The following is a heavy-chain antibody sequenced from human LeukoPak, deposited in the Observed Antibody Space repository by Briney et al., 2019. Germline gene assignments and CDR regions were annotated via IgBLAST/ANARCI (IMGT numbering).Heavy chain of an antibody. CDR1: GGSISSSSYY. J-gene: IGHJ6*03. V-gene: IGHV4-39*07. CDR3: ARGLARDYYYYYMDV. CDR2: IYYSGST. Sequence: SETLSLTCTVSGGSISSSSYYWGWIRQPPGKGLEWIGSIYYSGSTYYNPSLKSRVTISVDTSKNQFSLKLSSVTAADTAVYYCARGLARDYYYYYMDVWGRGATITASS. D-gene: IGHD5/OR15-5a*01.